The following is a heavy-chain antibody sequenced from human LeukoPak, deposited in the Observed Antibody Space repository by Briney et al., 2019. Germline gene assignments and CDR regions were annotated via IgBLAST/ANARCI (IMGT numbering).Heavy chain of an antibody. V-gene: IGHV4-39*02. CDR2: INNNGTT. CDR1: GGAITNDNFY. J-gene: IGHJ4*02. Sequence: PPETLSLTCTVSGGAITNDNFYWGWVRQPPGKGLEWVVKINNNGTTYYNPSLRRPLSISVDTSRTHFFLTLHSVTAADTAVYYCARLFDSWGRGILVNVSS. CDR3: ARLFDS.